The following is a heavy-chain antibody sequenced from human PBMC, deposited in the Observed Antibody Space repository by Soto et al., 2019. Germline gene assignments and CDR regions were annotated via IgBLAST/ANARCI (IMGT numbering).Heavy chain of an antibody. Sequence: ETLSLTCTDSGCSINAFFWSWVRQPPGKGLESIGYIFYSGSTNYNPSLKSRVTISLDTSKTQFSLNLTSVTAADTAVYYCATQTGLYYYGMDVWGQGTTVTVSS. J-gene: IGHJ6*02. CDR3: ATQTGLYYYGMDV. CDR2: IFYSGST. CDR1: GCSINAFF. V-gene: IGHV4-59*01.